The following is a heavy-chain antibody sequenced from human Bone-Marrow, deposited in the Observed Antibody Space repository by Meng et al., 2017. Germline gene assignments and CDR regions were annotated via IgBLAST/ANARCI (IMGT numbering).Heavy chain of an antibody. J-gene: IGHJ6*02. Sequence: SLKISCAASGFTFDDYAMHWVRQAPGKGLEWVSGISWNSGSIGYADSVKGRFTISRDNAKNSLYLQMNSLRAEDTAVYYCAKAMANYYYYGMDVWGQGTTVTVSS. CDR2: ISWNSGSI. CDR1: GFTFDDYA. V-gene: IGHV3-9*01. CDR3: AKAMANYYYYGMDV.